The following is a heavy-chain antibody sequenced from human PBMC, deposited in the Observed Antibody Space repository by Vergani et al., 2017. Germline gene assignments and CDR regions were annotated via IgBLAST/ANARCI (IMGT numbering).Heavy chain of an antibody. CDR1: GFTFSSYA. CDR3: ATLGDGLDIVAIAILFPFDY. V-gene: IGHV3-23*01. D-gene: IGHD5-12*01. Sequence: EVQLLESGGGLVQPGGSLRLSCAASGFTFSSYAMSWVRQAPGKGLEWVSAISGSGGSTYYADSVKGRFTISRDNSKNTLYLQMNSLRAEDTAVYYCATLGDGLDIVAIAILFPFDYWGQGTLVTVSS. J-gene: IGHJ4*02. CDR2: ISGSGGST.